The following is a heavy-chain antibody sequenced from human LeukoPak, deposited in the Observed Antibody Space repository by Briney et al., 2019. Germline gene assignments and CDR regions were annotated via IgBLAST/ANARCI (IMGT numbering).Heavy chain of an antibody. Sequence: GESLKISCKGSGYSFTTYWIGWVRQMPGKGLEWMGIIYPGDSDTRYSPSFQGQVTISADKSISTAYLQWSSLKASDTAMYYCARQGYSYGYSWYFDLWGRGTLVTVPS. CDR1: GYSFTTYW. CDR2: IYPGDSDT. CDR3: ARQGYSYGYSWYFDL. D-gene: IGHD5-18*01. J-gene: IGHJ2*01. V-gene: IGHV5-51*01.